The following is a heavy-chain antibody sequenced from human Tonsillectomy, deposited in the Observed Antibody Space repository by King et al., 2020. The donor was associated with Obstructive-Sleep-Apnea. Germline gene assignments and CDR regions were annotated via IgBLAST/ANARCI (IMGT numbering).Heavy chain of an antibody. D-gene: IGHD5-12*01. J-gene: IGHJ3*02. CDR3: AREGGFDPDAFDI. CDR2: IYYGGRA. V-gene: IGHV4-30-4*07. Sequence: QLQESGPGLVKPSQTLSLTCAVSVASISSGGYSWSWIRQSPGEGLDWLGCIYYGGRAYYNPSLKSRVTISVDTSKNQFSLRLSSVTAADTAVYYCAREGGFDPDAFDIWGQGTMVTVSS. CDR1: VASISSGGYS.